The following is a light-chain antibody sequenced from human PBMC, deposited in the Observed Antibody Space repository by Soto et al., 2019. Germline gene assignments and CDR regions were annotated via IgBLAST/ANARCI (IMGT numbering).Light chain of an antibody. Sequence: EIVLTQSPGTLSLSPGERATLSCRASQSVSSSYLAWYHQKPGQAPRLLIYGASTRATGIPDRFSGSGSGTDFTRTISSLEPEDFAVYYCQQYGSSPYTFGQGTKLEIK. J-gene: IGKJ2*01. CDR3: QQYGSSPYT. V-gene: IGKV3-20*01. CDR2: GAS. CDR1: QSVSSSY.